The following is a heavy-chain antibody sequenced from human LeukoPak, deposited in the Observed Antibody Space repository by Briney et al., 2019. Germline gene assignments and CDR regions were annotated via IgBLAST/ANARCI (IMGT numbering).Heavy chain of an antibody. J-gene: IGHJ5*02. Sequence: SETLSLTCAVYGGSFSGYYWSWIRQPPGKGLEWIGEINHSGSTNYNPSLKSRVTISVDTSKNQFSLKLSSVTAADTAVYYCASGCEGAGPNWFDPWGQGTLVTVSS. D-gene: IGHD1-26*01. CDR1: GGSFSGYY. CDR2: INHSGST. V-gene: IGHV4-34*01. CDR3: ASGCEGAGPNWFDP.